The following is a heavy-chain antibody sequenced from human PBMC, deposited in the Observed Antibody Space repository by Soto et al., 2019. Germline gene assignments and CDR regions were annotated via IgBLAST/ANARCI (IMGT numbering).Heavy chain of an antibody. CDR2: IYHSGST. Sequence: SETLSLTCAVYGGSFSGYYWSWIRQPPGKGLEWIGSIYHSGSTYYNPSLKSRVTISVDTSKNQFSLKLSSVTAADTAVYYCAYYDFWSGYYKDYYGMDVWGQGTTVTVSS. D-gene: IGHD3-3*01. J-gene: IGHJ6*02. CDR1: GGSFSGYY. CDR3: AYYDFWSGYYKDYYGMDV. V-gene: IGHV4-34*01.